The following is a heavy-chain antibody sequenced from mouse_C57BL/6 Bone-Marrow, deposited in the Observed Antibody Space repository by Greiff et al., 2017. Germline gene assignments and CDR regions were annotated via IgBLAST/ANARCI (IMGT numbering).Heavy chain of an antibody. CDR2: ISNLAYSI. CDR1: GFTFSDYG. V-gene: IGHV5-15*01. D-gene: IGHD1-1*01. Sequence: EVKLMESGGGLVQPGGSLKLSCAASGFTFSDYGMAWVRQAPRKGPEWVAFISNLAYSIYYADTVTGRFTISREKAKNTLYLEMSSLRSEDTAMYYCARLNYYGSSYFDYWGQGTTLTVSS. J-gene: IGHJ2*01. CDR3: ARLNYYGSSYFDY.